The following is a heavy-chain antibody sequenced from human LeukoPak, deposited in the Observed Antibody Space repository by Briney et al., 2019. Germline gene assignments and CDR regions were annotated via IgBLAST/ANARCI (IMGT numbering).Heavy chain of an antibody. D-gene: IGHD3-22*01. CDR2: IRSKAYGATT. CDR3: TREYYYHSSGFDY. Sequence: GGSLRLSCTASGFTFGDYAMSWFRQAPGKGLQWVGYIRSKAYGATTEYAASVKGRFTISRDDSKSIAYLQMNSLKTEDTAVYYCTREYYYHSSGFDYRGQGTLVTVSS. J-gene: IGHJ4*02. CDR1: GFTFGDYA. V-gene: IGHV3-49*03.